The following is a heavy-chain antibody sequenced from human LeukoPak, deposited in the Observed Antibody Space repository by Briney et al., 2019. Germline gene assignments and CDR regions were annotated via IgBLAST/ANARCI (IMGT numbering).Heavy chain of an antibody. Sequence: ASVKVSCKVSGYTFTDYYMHWAQQAPGKGLEWMGLVDPEDGETIYAEKFQGRVTITADTSTDTAYMELSSLRSEDTAVYYCATGNPTYGDYDYWGQGTLVTVSS. CDR3: ATGNPTYGDYDY. CDR1: GYTFTDYY. D-gene: IGHD4-17*01. V-gene: IGHV1-69-2*01. CDR2: VDPEDGET. J-gene: IGHJ4*02.